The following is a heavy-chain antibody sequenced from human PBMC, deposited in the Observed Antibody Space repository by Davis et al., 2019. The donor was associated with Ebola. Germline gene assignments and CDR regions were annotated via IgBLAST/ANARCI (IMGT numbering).Heavy chain of an antibody. CDR3: AKDLTASGYGGNSGAFDY. V-gene: IGHV3-23*01. J-gene: IGHJ4*02. CDR1: GFTFSSYA. Sequence: GESLKISCAASGFTFSSYAMRWVRQAPGKGLEWVSAISGSGGSTYYDDSVKGRFTISRDNSKNTLYLQLNSLRAEDTAVYYCAKDLTASGYGGNSGAFDYWGQGTLVTVSS. CDR2: ISGSGGST. D-gene: IGHD4-23*01.